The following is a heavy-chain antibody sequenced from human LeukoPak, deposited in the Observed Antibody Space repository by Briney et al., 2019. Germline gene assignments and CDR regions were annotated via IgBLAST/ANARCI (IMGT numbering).Heavy chain of an antibody. D-gene: IGHD3-22*01. Sequence: SETLSLSCAASGGSFSGYNLSWVRQPPGKGLEWVGEINHSGSTNYNPSLKSRVTISVDTSKNQFSLKLSSVTAADTAVYYCARGLGGYYDSSGYYYDDAFDIWGQGTMVTVSS. CDR3: ARGLGGYYDSSGYYYDDAFDI. CDR2: INHSGST. CDR1: GGSFSGYN. V-gene: IGHV4-34*01. J-gene: IGHJ3*02.